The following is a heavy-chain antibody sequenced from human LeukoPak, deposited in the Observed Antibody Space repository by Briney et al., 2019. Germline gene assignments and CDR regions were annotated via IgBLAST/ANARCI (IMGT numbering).Heavy chain of an antibody. J-gene: IGHJ6*03. V-gene: IGHV4-61*09. CDR1: GGSIRSGRYY. D-gene: IGHD5/OR15-5a*01. CDR2: FYTSGST. CDR3: ARGSVGGGNYYNYYMDV. Sequence: PSHTLSLTCTVSGGSIRSGRYYWSWIRQTAGKGLEWIGHFYTSGSTNYNPSLKSRVTISGDTSKNQFSLKLNSVTAADTAVYYCARGSVGGGNYYNYYMDVWGKGTTVTVSS.